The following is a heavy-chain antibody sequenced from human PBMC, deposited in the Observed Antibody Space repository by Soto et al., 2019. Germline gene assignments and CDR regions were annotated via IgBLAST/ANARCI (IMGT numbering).Heavy chain of an antibody. J-gene: IGHJ4*02. V-gene: IGHV4-4*02. D-gene: IGHD5-18*01. CDR2: IYHSGST. Sequence: PSETLSLTCAVSGGSISSSNWWGWVRQPPGKGLEWIGEIYHSGSTNYNPSLKSRVTISVDKSKNQFSLKLSSVTAADTAVYYCASRGYSYGYGVRYYYFDYWGQGTLVTVSS. CDR1: GGSISSSNW. CDR3: ASRGYSYGYGVRYYYFDY.